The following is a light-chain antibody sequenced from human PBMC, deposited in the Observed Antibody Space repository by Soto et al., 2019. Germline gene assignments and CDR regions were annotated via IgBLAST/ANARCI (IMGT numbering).Light chain of an antibody. V-gene: IGLV2-8*01. J-gene: IGLJ2*01. CDR2: DVN. CDR3: SSYAGSNNGVV. CDR1: SSDVGAYNY. Sequence: QSALSQPASASGSPGQSVTISCTGSSSDVGAYNYVSWYQQHPGKAPKLMIYDVNMRPSGVAGRLSGSKSGNTTALTVSGLQTDDEADYYCSSYAGSNNGVVFGGGTQLTVL.